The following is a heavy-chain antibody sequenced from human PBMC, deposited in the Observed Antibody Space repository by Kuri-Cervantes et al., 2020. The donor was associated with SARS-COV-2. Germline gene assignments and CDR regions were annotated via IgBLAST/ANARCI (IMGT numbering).Heavy chain of an antibody. V-gene: IGHV4-34*01. J-gene: IGHJ3*02. CDR1: GGSFSGYY. Sequence: SQTLSLTCAVYGGSFSGYYWSWIRQPPGKGLEWIGSIYYSGSTYYNPSLKSRVTISVDTTKNQFSLKLSSVTAADTAVYYCASGYSYGPAFDIWGQGTMVTVSS. CDR2: IYYSGST. D-gene: IGHD5-18*01. CDR3: ASGYSYGPAFDI.